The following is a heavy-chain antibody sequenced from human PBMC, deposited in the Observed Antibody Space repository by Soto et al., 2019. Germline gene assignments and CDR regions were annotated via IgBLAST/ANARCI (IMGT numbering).Heavy chain of an antibody. V-gene: IGHV3-33*01. Sequence: GWSLRLACASSGFTFISYGTHWVRQAPGKGLEWVAVIWYDGSNKYYADSVKGRFTISRDNSKNTLYLQMNSLRAEDTAVYYCARDGAQTYYYDSSGPNDYWGQGTLVTVSS. J-gene: IGHJ4*02. CDR1: GFTFISYG. D-gene: IGHD3-22*01. CDR2: IWYDGSNK. CDR3: ARDGAQTYYYDSSGPNDY.